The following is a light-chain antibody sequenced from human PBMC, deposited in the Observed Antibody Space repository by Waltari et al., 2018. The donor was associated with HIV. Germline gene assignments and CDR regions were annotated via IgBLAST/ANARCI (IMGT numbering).Light chain of an antibody. J-gene: IGKJ3*01. Sequence: EILLTQSPGTLSLSPGERAILSCRASERVSRTYLAWYQQKPGQAPRLLISGGSNRATGIPDRFRGSGSGTDFTLTISRLEPEDFAVYYCQQYGGSPIFTFGPGTKVEIK. V-gene: IGKV3-20*01. CDR3: QQYGGSPIFT. CDR2: GGS. CDR1: ERVSRTY.